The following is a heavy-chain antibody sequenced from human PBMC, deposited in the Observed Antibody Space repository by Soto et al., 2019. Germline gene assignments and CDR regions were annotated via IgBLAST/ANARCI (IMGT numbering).Heavy chain of an antibody. V-gene: IGHV1-69*01. D-gene: IGHD6-13*01. CDR2: IIPMCGTT. CDR1: GGTCSRHA. Sequence: QVQLVQSGSEGKMPGSSVKVSCKTSGGTCSRHAINWVRQAPGQGLEWMGGIIPMCGTTNYAQKFKGRGTISADESTSTAYMELRSMRSEDAAVYYCARAAIHGSSWYFWFDPWGQGTLVTVSS. J-gene: IGHJ5*02. CDR3: ARAAIHGSSWYFWFDP.